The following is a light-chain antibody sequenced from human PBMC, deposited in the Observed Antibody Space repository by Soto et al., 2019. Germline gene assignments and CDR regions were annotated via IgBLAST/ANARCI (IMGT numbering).Light chain of an antibody. V-gene: IGLV2-14*01. CDR2: DVS. CDR3: SSYTSSSTLMV. J-gene: IGLJ2*01. CDR1: SIDVGGYNY. Sequence: QSALTQPASVSGSPGQSITISCTGTSIDVGGYNYVSWYQQHPGKAPKPMIYDVSNRPSGVSNRFSGSKSGNTASLTISGLQAEDEADYYCSSYTSSSTLMVFGGGTKLTVL.